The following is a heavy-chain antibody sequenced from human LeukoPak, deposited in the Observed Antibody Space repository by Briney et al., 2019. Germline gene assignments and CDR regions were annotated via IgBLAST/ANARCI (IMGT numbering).Heavy chain of an antibody. Sequence: GGSLRLSCAASGFTFSSYAMSWVRQAPGKGLEWVSAISGSGGCTYYADSVKGRFTISRDNSKNTLYLQMNSLRAVDTAVYYCAKHWNYYYYGMDVWGQGTTVTVSS. CDR2: ISGSGGCT. J-gene: IGHJ6*02. CDR3: AKHWNYYYYGMDV. CDR1: GFTFSSYA. D-gene: IGHD3-3*01. V-gene: IGHV3-23*01.